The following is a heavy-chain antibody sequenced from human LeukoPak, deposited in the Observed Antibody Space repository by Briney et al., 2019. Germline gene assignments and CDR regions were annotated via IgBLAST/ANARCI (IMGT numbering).Heavy chain of an antibody. CDR2: IRQDGSEE. CDR3: ARDYVWGSDRYTDY. V-gene: IGHV3-7*05. Sequence: PGGSLRLSCAASGFTFSNYWMTWVRQAPGRGLEWVANIRQDGSEEYYVDSVKGRFTISRDNAKNSLYLQMNSLRAEDTAVYYCARDYVWGSDRYTDYWGQGTLVTVSS. CDR1: GFTFSNYW. J-gene: IGHJ4*02. D-gene: IGHD3-16*02.